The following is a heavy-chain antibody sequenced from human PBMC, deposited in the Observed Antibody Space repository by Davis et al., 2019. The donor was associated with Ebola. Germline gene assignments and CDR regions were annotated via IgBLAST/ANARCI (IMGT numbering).Heavy chain of an antibody. J-gene: IGHJ2*01. CDR2: TYYRSKWYN. D-gene: IGHD3-22*01. Sequence: HSQTLSLTCAISGDSVSSNSAAWNWIRQSPSRGLEWLGRTYYRSKWYNDYAVSVKSRITINPDTSKNQFSLQLNSVTPEDTAVYYCARVRVGGEDYDSSGVRFGSWYFDLWGRGTLVTVSS. CDR1: GDSVSSNSAA. CDR3: ARVRVGGEDYDSSGVRFGSWYFDL. V-gene: IGHV6-1*01.